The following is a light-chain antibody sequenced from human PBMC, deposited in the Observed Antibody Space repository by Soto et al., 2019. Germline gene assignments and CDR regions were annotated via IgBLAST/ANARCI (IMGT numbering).Light chain of an antibody. V-gene: IGLV2-23*01. Sequence: QSVLTQPASVSGSPGQSITITWTETSSDVGSYNLVSWYQQHPGKAPKLMIYEGSKRPSGVSNRFSGSKSGNTASLTISGLQAEDEADYYCCSYAGSSTYVVFGGGTKVTVL. CDR3: CSYAGSSTYVV. CDR2: EGS. J-gene: IGLJ2*01. CDR1: SSDVGSYNL.